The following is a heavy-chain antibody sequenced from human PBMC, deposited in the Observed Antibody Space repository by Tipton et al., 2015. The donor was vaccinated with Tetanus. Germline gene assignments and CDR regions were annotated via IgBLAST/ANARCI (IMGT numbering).Heavy chain of an antibody. CDR1: GFTFSNFA. D-gene: IGHD2-8*01. CDR3: TKDVGIVLFDY. V-gene: IGHV3-23*01. J-gene: IGHJ4*02. Sequence: SLRLSCTASGFTFSNFAMSWVRQAPGKGLEWVSTISGSGDYTYYADSVKGQFTISRDNSRNTLSLQMNSLRAEDTAVYYCTKDVGIVLFDYWGQGTLVTVSS. CDR2: ISGSGDYT.